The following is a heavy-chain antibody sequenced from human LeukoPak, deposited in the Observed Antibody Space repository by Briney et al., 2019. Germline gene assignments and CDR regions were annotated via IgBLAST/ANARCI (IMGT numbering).Heavy chain of an antibody. CDR3: ASSIAAAGIGQNTFDI. V-gene: IGHV5-10-1*01. CDR2: IDPSDFYT. Sequence: GESLKISCKGSGYSFTSYWIGWVRQMPGRGLEWMGKIDPSDFYTDYSPSFQGHVTISADTSINTAFLEWSSLKTSDTAIYYCASSIAAAGIGQNTFDIWGQGTVVAVSS. J-gene: IGHJ3*02. D-gene: IGHD6-13*01. CDR1: GYSFTSYW.